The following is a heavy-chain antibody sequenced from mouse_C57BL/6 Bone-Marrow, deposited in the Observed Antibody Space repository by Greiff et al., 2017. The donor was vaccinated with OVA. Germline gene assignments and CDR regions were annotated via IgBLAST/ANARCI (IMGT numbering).Heavy chain of an antibody. CDR1: GYTFTSYW. J-gene: IGHJ3*01. CDR3: ARFGSFAY. V-gene: IGHV1-50*01. CDR2: IDPSDSYT. Sequence: QVQLQQPGAELVKPGASVKLSCKASGYTFTSYWMHWVKQRPGQGLEWIGEIDPSDSYTNYNQKFQGKATLTVDTSSSTAYMQLSSLTSEGSAVYYWARFGSFAYWGQGTRVTVSA.